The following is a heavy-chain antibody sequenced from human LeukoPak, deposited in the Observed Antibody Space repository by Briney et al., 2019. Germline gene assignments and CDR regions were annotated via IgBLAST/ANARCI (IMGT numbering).Heavy chain of an antibody. J-gene: IGHJ6*03. CDR3: ARVEYSYGWDYYYYYMDV. V-gene: IGHV4-59*01. CDR1: GGSISSYY. CDR2: IYYSGST. D-gene: IGHD5-18*01. Sequence: PSETLSLTCTVSGGSISSYYWSWIRQPPGKGLEWIGYIYYSGSTNYNPSLKSRVTISVDTSKNQFSLKLSSVTAADTAVYYCARVEYSYGWDYYYYYMDVWGKGTTVTVSS.